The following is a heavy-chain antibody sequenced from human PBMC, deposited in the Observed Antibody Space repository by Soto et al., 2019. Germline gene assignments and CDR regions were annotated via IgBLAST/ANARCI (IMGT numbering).Heavy chain of an antibody. D-gene: IGHD6-13*01. V-gene: IGHV4-34*01. J-gene: IGHJ3*02. CDR2: INHSGST. CDR1: GGSFSGYY. Sequence: QVQLQQWGAGLLKPSETLSLTCAVYGGSFSGYYWSWIRQPPGKGLEWIGEINHSGSTNYNPSLKSRVTISVDTSKNQFSLELSSVTAADTAVYYCARGGIAAAGTAAFDIWGQGTMVTVSS. CDR3: ARGGIAAAGTAAFDI.